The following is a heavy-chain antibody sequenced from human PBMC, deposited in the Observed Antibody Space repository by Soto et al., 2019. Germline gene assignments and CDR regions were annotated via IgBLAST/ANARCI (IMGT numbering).Heavy chain of an antibody. V-gene: IGHV1-3*01. D-gene: IGHD3-16*01. Sequence: ASVKVSCKASGHTFTSYAMHWVRQAPGQRLEWMGWINAGNGNTKYSQKFQGRVTITRDTSASTAYMELSSLRSEDTAVYYCARARSYGPYYFDYWGQGTLVTVSS. CDR2: INAGNGNT. J-gene: IGHJ4*02. CDR1: GHTFTSYA. CDR3: ARARSYGPYYFDY.